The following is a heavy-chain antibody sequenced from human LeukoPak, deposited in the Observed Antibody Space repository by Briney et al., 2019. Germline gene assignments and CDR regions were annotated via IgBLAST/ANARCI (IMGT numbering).Heavy chain of an antibody. CDR2: IYHSGST. V-gene: IGHV4-59*01. Sequence: SETLSLTCTVSGGSISTYYWSWIRQPPGKGLEWIGYIYHSGSTDYNPSLKSRVTISVDTSQNQFYLKLSSVTAADTAVYYCARDGYSGSDALWGQGTLVTVSS. CDR1: GGSISTYY. J-gene: IGHJ4*02. CDR3: ARDGYSGSDAL. D-gene: IGHD5-12*01.